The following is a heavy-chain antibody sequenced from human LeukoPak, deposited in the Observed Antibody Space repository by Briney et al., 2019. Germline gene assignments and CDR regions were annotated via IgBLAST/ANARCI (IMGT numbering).Heavy chain of an antibody. CDR2: ISGSGGWT. V-gene: IGHV3-23*01. CDR1: GITLSNYG. Sequence: PGGSLRLSCAVSGITLSNYGMSWVRQAPGKGLEWVAGISGSGGWTNYADSVKGRFTISRDNPKNTLYLQMNSLRAEDTAVYFCAKRGVVIRVILVGFHKEAYYFDSWGQGALVTVSS. J-gene: IGHJ4*02. D-gene: IGHD3-22*01. CDR3: AKRGVVIRVILVGFHKEAYYFDS.